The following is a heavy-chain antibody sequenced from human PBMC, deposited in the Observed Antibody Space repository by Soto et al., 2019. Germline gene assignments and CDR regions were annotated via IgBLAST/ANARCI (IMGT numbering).Heavy chain of an antibody. D-gene: IGHD2-15*01. CDR3: AKEDCSGGSCYYYYYGMDV. J-gene: IGHJ6*02. Sequence: PGGSLRLSCAASRFTFSKSGMHWVRQAPGKGLEWVAVISYDGSNKYYADSVKGRFTISRDNSKNTLYLQMNSLRAEDTAVYYCAKEDCSGGSCYYYYYGMDVWGQGTTVTVSS. CDR1: RFTFSKSG. V-gene: IGHV3-30*18. CDR2: ISYDGSNK.